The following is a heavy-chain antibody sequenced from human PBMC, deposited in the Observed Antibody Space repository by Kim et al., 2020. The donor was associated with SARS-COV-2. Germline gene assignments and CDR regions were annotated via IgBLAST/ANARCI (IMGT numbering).Heavy chain of an antibody. J-gene: IGHJ4*02. CDR2: ISAYNGNT. CDR3: ARDFSGYDPFDY. Sequence: ASVKVSCKASGYTFTSYGISWVRQDPGQGLEWMGWISAYNGNTNYAQKLQGRVTMTTDTSTSTAYMELRSLRSDDTAVYYCARDFSGYDPFDYWGQGTLVTVSS. CDR1: GYTFTSYG. D-gene: IGHD5-12*01. V-gene: IGHV1-18*04.